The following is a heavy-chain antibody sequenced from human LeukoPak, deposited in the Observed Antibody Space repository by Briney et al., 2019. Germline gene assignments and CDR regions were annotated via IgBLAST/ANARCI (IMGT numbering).Heavy chain of an antibody. CDR1: GGTFSSYA. J-gene: IGHJ4*02. CDR2: SIPIFGTA. CDR3: ARERGVVEATDYGELDY. Sequence: VSSVKVSCKASGGTFSSYAISGVRQARGQGLEWMGGSIPIFGTANSAQKFQGRVTITTDESTSTAYRELSSLRSEDTAVYYCARERGVVEATDYGELDYWGQGTLVTVSS. V-gene: IGHV1-69*05. D-gene: IGHD1-26*01.